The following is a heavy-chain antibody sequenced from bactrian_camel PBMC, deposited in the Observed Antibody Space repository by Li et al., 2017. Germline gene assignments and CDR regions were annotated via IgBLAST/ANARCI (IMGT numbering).Heavy chain of an antibody. V-gene: IGHV3S57*01. CDR2: IDSDGSP. Sequence: QAGGSLRLSCAASGYTDRNYCLGWFRHVPGKEREGVAVIDSDGSPSYYDSVKGRFSISRDNGQNTLYLRMNSLEPEDTAVYFCAADVLRSYCRGWHCPKRNYWGQGTQVTVSS. CDR3: AADVLRSYCRGWHCPKRNY. J-gene: IGHJ4*01. CDR1: GYTDRNYC. D-gene: IGHD2*01.